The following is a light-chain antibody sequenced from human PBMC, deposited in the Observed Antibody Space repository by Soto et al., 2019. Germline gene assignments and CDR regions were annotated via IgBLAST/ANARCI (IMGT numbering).Light chain of an antibody. J-gene: IGKJ1*01. CDR1: QAIRND. V-gene: IGKV1-6*01. CDR3: PHDDSYPRT. CDR2: TAS. Sequence: AIQMTQSPSSLSASVGDRVLITCRASQAIRNDLGWYQQKPGKAPKLLLYTASTLQSGVPSRFSGSGSGADFTLTIRTLPPADSATYYCPHDDSYPRTFGPGNKVEIK.